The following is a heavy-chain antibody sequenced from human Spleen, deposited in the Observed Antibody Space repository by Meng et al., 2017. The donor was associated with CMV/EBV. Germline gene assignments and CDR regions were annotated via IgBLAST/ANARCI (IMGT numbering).Heavy chain of an antibody. CDR3: ARFMAQGFGP. CDR2: MFPADSDT. Sequence: ISCRGSGYSFTSYWIGGVRQMPGKGLEWMGSMFPADSDTTYSPSFEGQVTISADKSITTAYLQWSSLKTSDTAIYYCARFMAQGFGPWGQGTLVTVSS. D-gene: IGHD3-10*01. CDR1: GYSFTSYW. J-gene: IGHJ5*02. V-gene: IGHV5-51*01.